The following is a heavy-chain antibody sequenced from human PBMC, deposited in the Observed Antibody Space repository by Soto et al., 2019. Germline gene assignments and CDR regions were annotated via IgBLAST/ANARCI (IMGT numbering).Heavy chain of an antibody. CDR3: ARAMVVTAIRGVGAFDI. Sequence: QVQLQESGPGLVKPSETLSLTCTVSGGSVSSGSYYWSWIRQPPGKGLEWIGYIYYSGSTNYNPSLKGRVTISVDTSKNQFSLKLSSVTAADTAVYYCARAMVVTAIRGVGAFDIWGQGTMVTVSS. J-gene: IGHJ3*02. CDR2: IYYSGST. D-gene: IGHD2-21*02. V-gene: IGHV4-61*01. CDR1: GGSVSSGSYY.